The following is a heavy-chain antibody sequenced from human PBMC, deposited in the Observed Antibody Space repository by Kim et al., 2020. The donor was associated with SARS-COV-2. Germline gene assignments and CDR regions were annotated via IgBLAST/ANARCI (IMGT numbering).Heavy chain of an antibody. J-gene: IGHJ4*02. D-gene: IGHD2-2*01. Sequence: SETLSLTCTVSGGSISSSSYYWGWIRQPPGKGLEWIGSIYYSGSTYYNPSLKSRVTISVDTSKNQFSLKLSSVTAADTALYYCARQEKSTSCLDYWGQGT. CDR3: ARQEKSTSCLDY. V-gene: IGHV4-39*01. CDR1: GGSISSSSYY. CDR2: IYYSGST.